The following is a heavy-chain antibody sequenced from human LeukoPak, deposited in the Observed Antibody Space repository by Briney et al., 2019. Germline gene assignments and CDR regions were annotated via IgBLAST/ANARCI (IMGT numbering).Heavy chain of an antibody. CDR3: ARGLYYDILTGYRNNDAFDI. J-gene: IGHJ3*02. CDR2: IYYSGST. Sequence: PSETLSLTCTVSGGSISGYYWNWIRQPPGKGLEWIGYIYYSGSTNYNPSLKSRVTISVDTSKNQFSRKLSAVTAADTAVYYCARGLYYDILTGYRNNDAFDIWGQGTMVTVSS. V-gene: IGHV4-59*01. CDR1: GGSISGYY. D-gene: IGHD3-9*01.